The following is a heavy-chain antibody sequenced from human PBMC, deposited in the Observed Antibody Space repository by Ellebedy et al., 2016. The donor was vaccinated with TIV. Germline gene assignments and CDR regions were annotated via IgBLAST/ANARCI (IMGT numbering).Heavy chain of an antibody. J-gene: IGHJ4*02. D-gene: IGHD3-9*01. V-gene: IGHV4-34*01. CDR1: GGSFSGYY. Sequence: MPGGSLRLSCAVSGGSFSGYYWNRIRQPPGKGLEWIGEINHSGYNNYNPSLKSRLTISVDTSEIQFSLRLSSVTAADTAVYYCARGRYYYDHWGQGILVTVSS. CDR2: INHSGYN. CDR3: ARGRYYYDH.